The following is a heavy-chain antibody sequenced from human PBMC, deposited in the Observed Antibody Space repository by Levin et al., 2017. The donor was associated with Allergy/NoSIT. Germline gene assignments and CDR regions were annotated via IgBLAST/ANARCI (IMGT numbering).Heavy chain of an antibody. V-gene: IGHV1-69*04. CDR1: GGTFSSYA. CDR2: IIPILGIA. Sequence: ASVKVSCKASGGTFSSYAISWVRQAPGQGLEWMGRIIPILGIANYAQKFQGRVTITADKSTSTAYMELSSLRSEDTAVYYCARGIAAAGTVYFQHWGQGTLVTVSS. D-gene: IGHD6-13*01. CDR3: ARGIAAAGTVYFQH. J-gene: IGHJ1*01.